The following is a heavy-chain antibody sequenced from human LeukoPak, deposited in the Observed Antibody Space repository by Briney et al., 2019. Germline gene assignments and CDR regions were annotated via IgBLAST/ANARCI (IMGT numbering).Heavy chain of an antibody. J-gene: IGHJ6*03. V-gene: IGHV3-48*04. CDR3: ARDREDIVVVPAAISGYYMDV. CDR1: GFTFSSYS. CDR2: ISSSSSTI. Sequence: GGSLRLSCAASGFTFSSYSMNWVRQAPGKGLEWVSYISSSSSTINYAASVKGRFTISRDNAKNSLYLQMNSLRAEDTAVYYCARDREDIVVVPAAISGYYMDVWGKGTTVTVSS. D-gene: IGHD2-2*02.